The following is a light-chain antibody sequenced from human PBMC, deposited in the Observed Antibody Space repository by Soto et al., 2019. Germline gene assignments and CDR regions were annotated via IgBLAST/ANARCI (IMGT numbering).Light chain of an antibody. V-gene: IGLV2-14*03. CDR1: NSDVGGYNY. CDR3: RSFTHNNTLV. J-gene: IGLJ2*01. Sequence: QSALTQPASVSGSPGQSITISCTGTNSDVGGYNYVSWFQQHPGKAPKLMIYDVSNRPAGVSNRFSGSKSGNTASLTISGLQAEYEDYYYCRSFTHNNTLVFGGGTKLTVL. CDR2: DVS.